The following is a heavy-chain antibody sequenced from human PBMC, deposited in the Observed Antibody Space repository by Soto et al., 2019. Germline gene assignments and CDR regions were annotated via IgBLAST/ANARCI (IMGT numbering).Heavy chain of an antibody. CDR3: AADKGLRFLEWSPLGGMDV. D-gene: IGHD3-3*01. J-gene: IGHJ6*02. CDR1: GFTFTSSA. CDR2: IVVGSGNT. Sequence: ASVKVSCKASGFTFTSSAVQWVRQARGQRLEWIGWIVVGSGNTNYAQKFQERVTITRDMSTSTAYMELSSLRSEDTAVYYCAADKGLRFLEWSPLGGMDVWGQGTTVTVSS. V-gene: IGHV1-58*01.